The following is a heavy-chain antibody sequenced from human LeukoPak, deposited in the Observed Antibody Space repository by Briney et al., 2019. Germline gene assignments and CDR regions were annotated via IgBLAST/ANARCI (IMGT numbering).Heavy chain of an antibody. CDR2: ISWNSGSI. CDR1: GFTFYDYA. CDR3: ASSTNYYYYYMDV. V-gene: IGHV3-9*01. J-gene: IGHJ6*03. Sequence: GGSLRLSCAASGFTFYDYAMHWVRQAPGKGLEGVSGISWNSGSIGYADSVKGRFTISRDNAKHSLYLQMNSLRAEDTALYYCASSTNYYYYYMDVWGKGTTVTVSS.